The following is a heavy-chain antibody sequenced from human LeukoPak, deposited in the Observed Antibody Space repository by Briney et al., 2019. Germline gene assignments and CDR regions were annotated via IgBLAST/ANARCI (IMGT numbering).Heavy chain of an antibody. CDR3: ARVLVRGAYPRPGWFDP. Sequence: KASETLSLTCAVYGGSFSGYYWSWIRQPPGKGLEWIGEINHSGSTNYNPSLKSRVTISVDTSKNQFSLKLSSVTAADTAVYYCARVLVRGAYPRPGWFDPWGQGTLVTVSS. J-gene: IGHJ5*02. V-gene: IGHV4-34*01. CDR2: INHSGST. D-gene: IGHD3-10*01. CDR1: GGSFSGYY.